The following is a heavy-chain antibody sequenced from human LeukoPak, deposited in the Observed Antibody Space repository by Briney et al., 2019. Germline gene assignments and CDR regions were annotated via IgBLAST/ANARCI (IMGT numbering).Heavy chain of an antibody. J-gene: IGHJ3*02. V-gene: IGHV4-59*06. Sequence: SETLSLTCTVSGGSISSYYWSWIRQHPGKGLEWIGYIYYSGSTYYNPSLKSRVTISVDTSKNQFSLKLSSVTAADTAVYYCASRSTIFGVGLPTDIWGQGTMVTVSS. CDR2: IYYSGST. CDR3: ASRSTIFGVGLPTDI. CDR1: GGSISSYY. D-gene: IGHD3-3*01.